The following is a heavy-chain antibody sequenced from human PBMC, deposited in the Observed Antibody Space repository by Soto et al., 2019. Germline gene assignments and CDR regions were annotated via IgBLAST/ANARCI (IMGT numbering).Heavy chain of an antibody. D-gene: IGHD3-10*01. J-gene: IGHJ3*02. CDR1: GGPVISGGYY. CDR2: IYYIGGT. V-gene: IGHV4-31*03. Sequence: SDTLSLTCTVSGGPVISGGYYWGWTRQHPGKGLEWIGYIYYIGGTYYNPSLKSRVSISVDTSKNQFSLKLSSVTAADTAVYYCARFYMVRGVMGAFDIWGQGTMVS. CDR3: ARFYMVRGVMGAFDI.